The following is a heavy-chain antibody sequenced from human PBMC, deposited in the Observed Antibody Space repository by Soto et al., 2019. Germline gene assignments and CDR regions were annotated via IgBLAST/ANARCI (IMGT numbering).Heavy chain of an antibody. Sequence: VKVSCKASGYTFTGYYMHWVRQAPGQGLEWMGWINPNSGGTNYAQKFQGRVTMTRDTSISTAYMELSRLRSDDTAVYYCARDLVPENWFDPWGQGTLVTVSS. J-gene: IGHJ5*02. CDR1: GYTFTGYY. CDR3: ARDLVPENWFDP. CDR2: INPNSGGT. V-gene: IGHV1-2*02. D-gene: IGHD2-2*01.